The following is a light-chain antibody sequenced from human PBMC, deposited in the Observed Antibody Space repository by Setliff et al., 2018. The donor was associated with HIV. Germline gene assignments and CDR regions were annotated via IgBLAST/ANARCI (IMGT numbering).Light chain of an antibody. V-gene: IGLV2-14*03. CDR1: SSDVGGYNY. Sequence: LIQPASVSGSPGQSITISCTGTSSDVGGYNYVSWYQQHPGKAPKLMIYDVSNRPSGVSNRFSGSKSGDTASLTISGLQAEDEADYYCSSYTSSSILYVFGTGTKVTVL. J-gene: IGLJ1*01. CDR2: DVS. CDR3: SSYTSSSILYV.